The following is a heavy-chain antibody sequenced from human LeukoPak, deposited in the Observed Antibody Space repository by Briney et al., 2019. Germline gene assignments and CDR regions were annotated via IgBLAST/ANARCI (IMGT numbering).Heavy chain of an antibody. D-gene: IGHD3-3*01. V-gene: IGHV3-53*01. Sequence: PGGSLTLSCAASGFTVGDNDMTWVRQAPGKGLEGVSLIYSGGTTDYSDSVRGRFSISRDISQNTLSLPLSRLRAQDTAVYYCAGGPDFWSGYSFDSWGQGTLVTVSS. CDR1: GFTVGDND. J-gene: IGHJ4*02. CDR3: AGGPDFWSGYSFDS. CDR2: IYSGGTT.